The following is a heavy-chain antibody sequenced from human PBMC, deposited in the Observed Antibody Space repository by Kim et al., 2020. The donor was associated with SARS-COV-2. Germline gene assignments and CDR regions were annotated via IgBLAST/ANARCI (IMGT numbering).Heavy chain of an antibody. CDR1: GDSISSSTYH. CDR3: AGHVVSSLASYPDY. J-gene: IGHJ4*02. Sequence: SETLSLTCTVSGDSISSSTYHWGWIRQPPGKGLEWIGTISYSGITYYNPSPSLKRRVTISVDTSKNQFSLMMTSVTAADTAVFYCAGHVVSSLASYPDYWGPGTLVSVSS. D-gene: IGHD5-18*01. CDR2: ISYSGIT. V-gene: IGHV4-39*01.